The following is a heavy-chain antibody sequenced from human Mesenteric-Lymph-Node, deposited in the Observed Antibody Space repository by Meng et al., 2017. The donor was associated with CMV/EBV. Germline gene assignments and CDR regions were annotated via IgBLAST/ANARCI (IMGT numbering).Heavy chain of an antibody. J-gene: IGHJ3*02. CDR3: ARPDVAVDDAFDI. CDR1: GFTLRTFS. V-gene: IGHV3-21*01. D-gene: IGHD6-19*01. CDR2: ISSSSSYI. Sequence: AAAGFTLRTFSRSWVRQAPGKGLEWVSSISSSSSYIYYADSVTGRFTISRDNAKNSLYLQMNSLRAEDTAVYYCARPDVAVDDAFDIWGQGTMVTVSS.